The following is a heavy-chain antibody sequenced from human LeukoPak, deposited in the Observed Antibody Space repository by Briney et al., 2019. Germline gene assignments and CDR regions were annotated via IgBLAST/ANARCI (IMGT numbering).Heavy chain of an antibody. J-gene: IGHJ4*02. D-gene: IGHD3-3*01. CDR1: GGSISSYY. V-gene: IGHV4-59*01. CDR3: ARDPGDDFWSGYAGY. Sequence: SETLSLTCTVSGGSISSYYWSWIRQPPGKGLEWIGYIYYSGSTNYNPSLKSRVTISVDTSKNQFSLKLSSVTAADTAVYYCARDPGDDFWSGYAGYCGQGTLVTVSS. CDR2: IYYSGST.